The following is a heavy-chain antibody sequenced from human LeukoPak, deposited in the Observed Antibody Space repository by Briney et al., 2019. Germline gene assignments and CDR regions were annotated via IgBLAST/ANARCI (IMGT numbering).Heavy chain of an antibody. J-gene: IGHJ4*02. Sequence: SETLSLTCTVSGGSISSYYWSWIRQPPGKGLEWIGYIYYSGSTNYNPSLKSRVTKSVDTSKNQFSLKLSSVTAADTAVYYCARGDSSGWYHFDYWGQGTLVTVSS. CDR3: ARGDSSGWYHFDY. D-gene: IGHD6-19*01. V-gene: IGHV4-59*01. CDR2: IYYSGST. CDR1: GGSISSYY.